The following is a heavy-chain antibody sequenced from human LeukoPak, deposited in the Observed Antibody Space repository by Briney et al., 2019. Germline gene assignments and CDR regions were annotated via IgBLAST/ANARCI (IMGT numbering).Heavy chain of an antibody. CDR1: GFTFSSYW. CDR3: ARGGGYRDYVWGSYRYTGDWFDP. Sequence: GGSLRLSCAASGFTFSSYWMHWVRQAPGKGLVWASRINSDGSSTSYADSVKGRFTISRDNAKITLYLQMNSLRAEDTAVYYCARGGGYRDYVWGSYRYTGDWFDPWGQGTLVTVSS. J-gene: IGHJ5*02. V-gene: IGHV3-74*01. D-gene: IGHD3-16*02. CDR2: INSDGSST.